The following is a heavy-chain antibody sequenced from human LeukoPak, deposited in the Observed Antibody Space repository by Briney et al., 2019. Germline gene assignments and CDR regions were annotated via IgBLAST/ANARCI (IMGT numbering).Heavy chain of an antibody. J-gene: IGHJ1*01. V-gene: IGHV4-34*01. CDR3: ARASYDSSDYEYFQH. D-gene: IGHD3-22*01. CDR1: GGSFSGYY. CDR2: INHSGST. Sequence: PSETLSLTCAVYGGSFSGYYWSWIRQPPGKGLEWIGEINHSGSTNYNPSLKSRVTISVDTSISTAYMELSRLRSDDTAVYYCARASYDSSDYEYFQHWGQGTLVTVSS.